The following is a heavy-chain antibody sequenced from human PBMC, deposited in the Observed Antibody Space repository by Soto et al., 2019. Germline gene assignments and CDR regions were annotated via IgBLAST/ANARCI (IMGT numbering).Heavy chain of an antibody. D-gene: IGHD6-13*01. CDR2: ISGSGEST. CDR1: GFTFSSYA. V-gene: IGHV3-23*01. J-gene: IGHJ4*02. CDR3: ARRGPGTYFDY. Sequence: PGGSLRLSCAASGFTFSSYAIRWVRQAPGKGLEWVSAISGSGESTYYTDSVKGRFTNSREKSKNTLYLQIKRLRAEDTAVYYCARRGPGTYFDYWGRGTLVTVSS.